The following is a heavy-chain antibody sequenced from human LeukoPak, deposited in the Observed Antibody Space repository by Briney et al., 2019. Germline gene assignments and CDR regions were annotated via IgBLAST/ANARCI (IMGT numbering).Heavy chain of an antibody. J-gene: IGHJ4*02. V-gene: IGHV4-30-2*01. CDR2: IYHSGST. CDR1: GGSISSGGYS. D-gene: IGHD3-22*01. Sequence: SETLSLTCAVSGGSISSGGYSWSWIRQPPGKGLEWIGYIYHSGSTYYNPSLKSRVTISVDRSKTQFSLKLSSVTAADTAVYYCARESYDSSGYPNFDYWGQGTLVTVSS. CDR3: ARESYDSSGYPNFDY.